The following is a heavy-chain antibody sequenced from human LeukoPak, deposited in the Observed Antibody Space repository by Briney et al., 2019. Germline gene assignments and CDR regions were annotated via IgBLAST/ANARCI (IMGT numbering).Heavy chain of an antibody. CDR2: IWYDGSNK. J-gene: IGHJ4*02. CDR1: GFTFSTYG. Sequence: GGSLRLSCEASGFTFSTYGMHWVRQAPGKGLEWVAVIWYDGSNKYYADSVKGRFTISRDNSKNTLFLQMNSLKCEDTAVYYCAREWDSGSYYLGYFDYWGQGTLVTVSS. D-gene: IGHD1-26*01. CDR3: AREWDSGSYYLGYFDY. V-gene: IGHV3-33*01.